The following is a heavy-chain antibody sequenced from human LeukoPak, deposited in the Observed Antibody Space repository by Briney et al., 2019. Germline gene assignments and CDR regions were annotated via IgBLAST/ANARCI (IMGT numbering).Heavy chain of an antibody. V-gene: IGHV3-7*01. CDR1: GFTFSSYW. CDR3: ARDFGTIVVVTAIVD. D-gene: IGHD2-21*02. CDR2: IKPDGSER. Sequence: GGSLRLSCAASGFTFSSYWMSWVRQAPGKGLEWVANIKPDGSERYYVDSVKGRFTISRDNAKNSLYLQMNSLRAVDTAVYYCARDFGTIVVVTAIVDWGQGTLVTVSS. J-gene: IGHJ4*02.